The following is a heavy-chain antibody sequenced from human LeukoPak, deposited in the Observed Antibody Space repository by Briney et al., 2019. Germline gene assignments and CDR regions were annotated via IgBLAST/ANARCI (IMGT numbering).Heavy chain of an antibody. CDR2: INPNSGGT. Sequence: ASVKVSCKASGYTFTGYYMHWVRQAPGQGREWMGWINPNSGGTDYAQKFQGRVTMPRDTSISTAYMELSRLRSDDTAVYYCARDLLGSGCSSTSCYNYYFDYWGQGTLVTVSS. CDR3: ARDLLGSGCSSTSCYNYYFDY. J-gene: IGHJ4*02. CDR1: GYTFTGYY. D-gene: IGHD2-2*02. V-gene: IGHV1-2*02.